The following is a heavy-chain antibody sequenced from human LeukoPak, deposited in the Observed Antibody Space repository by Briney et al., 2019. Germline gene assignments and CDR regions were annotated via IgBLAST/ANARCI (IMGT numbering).Heavy chain of an antibody. CDR1: GGSFSGYY. D-gene: IGHD2-2*01. J-gene: IGHJ4*02. CDR3: ARGRGYAYYFDY. CDR2: INHSGST. V-gene: IGHV4-34*01. Sequence: PSETLSLTCAVYGGSFSGYYWSWSRQPPGKGLEWIEEINHSGSTNYNPSLKSRVTISVDTSKNQFSLKLSSVTAADTAVYYCARGRGYAYYFDYWGQGTLVTVSS.